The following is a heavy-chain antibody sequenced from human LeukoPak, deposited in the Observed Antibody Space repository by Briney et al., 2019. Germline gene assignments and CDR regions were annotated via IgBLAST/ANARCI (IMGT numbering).Heavy chain of an antibody. Sequence: GGSLRLSCAASGFSFSSYSMNCVRQAPGKGLEWVSSISSSSSYIYYADSVKGRFTISRDNAKNSLYLQMNSLRAEDTAVYYCARFSDTAMVIDYWGQGTLVTVSS. CDR1: GFSFSSYS. D-gene: IGHD5-18*01. CDR2: ISSSSSYI. CDR3: ARFSDTAMVIDY. V-gene: IGHV3-21*01. J-gene: IGHJ4*02.